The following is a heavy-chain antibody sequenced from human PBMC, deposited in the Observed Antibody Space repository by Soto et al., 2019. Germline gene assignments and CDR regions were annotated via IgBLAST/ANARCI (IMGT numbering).Heavy chain of an antibody. CDR1: GYTFTRYA. CDR2: INAGNGNT. Sequence: ASVKVSCKASGYTFTRYAMHWVRQAPGQRLEWMGWINAGNGNTKYSQKSQGRVTITRDTSASTAYMELSSLRSEDTAVYYCASSNRAAAPYGMDVWGQGTTVTVSS. CDR3: ASSNRAAAPYGMDV. J-gene: IGHJ6*02. D-gene: IGHD6-13*01. V-gene: IGHV1-3*01.